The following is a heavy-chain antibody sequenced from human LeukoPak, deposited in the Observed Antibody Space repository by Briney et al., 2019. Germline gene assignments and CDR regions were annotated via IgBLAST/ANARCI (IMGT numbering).Heavy chain of an antibody. Sequence: GGSLRLSCETSGFTFISYGMHWVRQTPGKGLEWVAVISKDGGNKFYADSLKGRVTISRDNSKNTLYLQMNSLRAEDTAVYYCARYVVPAAILGYYYYYMDVWGKGTTVTVSS. J-gene: IGHJ6*03. CDR1: GFTFISYG. CDR2: ISKDGGNK. CDR3: ARYVVPAAILGYYYYYMDV. D-gene: IGHD2-2*01. V-gene: IGHV3-30*19.